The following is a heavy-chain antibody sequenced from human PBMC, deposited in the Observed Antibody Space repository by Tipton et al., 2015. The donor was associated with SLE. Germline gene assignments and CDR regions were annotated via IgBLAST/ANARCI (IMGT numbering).Heavy chain of an antibody. V-gene: IGHV4-34*01. CDR1: NGPLSGYY. J-gene: IGHJ5*02. Sequence: TLSLTCAVYNGPLSGYYWSWILQPPVKGLEWIWEITHSGTASYNPSLKCRLTLSVATSENDFSLKLTSVTAADTAVYYCARVAEYFWTGDWFDPWGQGTLVNVSS. CDR2: ITHSGTA. CDR3: ARVAEYFWTGDWFDP. D-gene: IGHD3/OR15-3a*01.